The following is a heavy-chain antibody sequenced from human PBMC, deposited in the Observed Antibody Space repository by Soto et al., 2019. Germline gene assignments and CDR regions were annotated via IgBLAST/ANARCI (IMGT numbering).Heavy chain of an antibody. V-gene: IGHV4-39*07. J-gene: IGHJ4*02. Sequence: SETLSLTCTVSSGSISSSSYTWGWIRQPPGKGLEWIGNIYNSGRTNYNPSLKSRVTISVDTSKNQFSLKLSSVTAADTAVYYCARRYGYSFDYWGQGTLVTVSS. CDR2: IYNSGRT. CDR1: SGSISSSSYT. D-gene: IGHD1-1*01. CDR3: ARRYGYSFDY.